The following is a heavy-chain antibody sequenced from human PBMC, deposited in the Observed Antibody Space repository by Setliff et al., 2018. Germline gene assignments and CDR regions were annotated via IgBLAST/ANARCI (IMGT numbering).Heavy chain of an antibody. CDR3: ARGDYDILTGYAQDDALGADAFDI. J-gene: IGHJ3*02. CDR1: GYTLTSYG. D-gene: IGHD3-9*01. Sequence: ASVKVSCKASGYTLTSYGISWVRQAPGQGLEWMGWISAYNGNTNYAQKLQGRVTMTTDTSTSTAYMELRSLRSDDTAVYYCARGDYDILTGYAQDDALGADAFDIWGQGTMVTVSS. V-gene: IGHV1-18*01. CDR2: ISAYNGNT.